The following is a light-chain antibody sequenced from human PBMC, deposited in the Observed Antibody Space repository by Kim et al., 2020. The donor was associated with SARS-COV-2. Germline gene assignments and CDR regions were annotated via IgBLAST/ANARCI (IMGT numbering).Light chain of an antibody. CDR3: CSYAGSYTSVV. Sequence: SVTSTCNGTMSDVCGYNYVSWYQQHPGKAPKLKVYDVRKRPSGVPDRFSGYKSGNSASLTISGLQAEDEADYFCCSYAGSYTSVVFGGGTQLTVL. CDR2: DVR. J-gene: IGLJ2*01. V-gene: IGLV2-11*01. CDR1: MSDVCGYNY.